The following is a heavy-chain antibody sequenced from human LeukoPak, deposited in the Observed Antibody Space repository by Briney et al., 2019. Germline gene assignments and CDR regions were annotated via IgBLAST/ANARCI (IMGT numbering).Heavy chain of an antibody. D-gene: IGHD6-19*01. V-gene: IGHV4-59*01. Sequence: SETLSLTCTVSGGSMITNYWSWIRQPPGKGLEWIGYIYYSGSTYYNPSLKSRVTISIDTSKNQFSLKLSSVTAADTAVYYCARAHSSGRTFDYWGQGTLVTVSS. CDR3: ARAHSSGRTFDY. CDR2: IYYSGST. J-gene: IGHJ4*02. CDR1: GGSMITNY.